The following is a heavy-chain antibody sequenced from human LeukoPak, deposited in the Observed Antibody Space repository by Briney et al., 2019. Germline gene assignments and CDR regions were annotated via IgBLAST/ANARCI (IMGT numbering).Heavy chain of an antibody. CDR3: ARSAGEIYYYYGMDV. J-gene: IGHJ6*02. CDR2: INQDGSEM. CDR1: RFTLSSYW. D-gene: IGHD3-16*01. V-gene: IGHV3-7*04. Sequence: GGSLRLSCAASRFTLSSYWMTWVRQAPGKGLQWVANINQDGSEMYYVDSVKGRFTISRDDAKNSLYLQMNSLRAEDTAVYYCARSAGEIYYYYGMDVWGQGTTVTVSS.